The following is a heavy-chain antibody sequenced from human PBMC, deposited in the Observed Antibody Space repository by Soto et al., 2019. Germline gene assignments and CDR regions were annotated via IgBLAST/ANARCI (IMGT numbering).Heavy chain of an antibody. CDR1: GFTFSSYR. D-gene: IGHD5-12*01. CDR2: IYYDGSNK. CDR3: ARGHGVATTMGWFDP. V-gene: IGHV3-33*01. Sequence: QVQLVESGGGVVQPGRSLILSCAASGFTFSSYRIHCVRQAPGKGLEWVAVIYYDGSNKYYADSVKGRFTISRDNSKNTLYLQMTCLRADDTSVYYCARGHGVATTMGWFDPWGQGTLVTVSS. J-gene: IGHJ5*02.